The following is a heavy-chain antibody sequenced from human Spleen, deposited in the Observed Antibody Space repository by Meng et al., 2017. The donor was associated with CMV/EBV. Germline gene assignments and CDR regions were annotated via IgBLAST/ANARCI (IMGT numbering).Heavy chain of an antibody. CDR3: ARPPHSSGYYVDY. CDR2: INPNSGGT. V-gene: IGHV1-2*02. Sequence: QVQLVQAGDEGKKPGASVKVSCKASGYTFTGYYMHWVRQAPGQGLEWMGWINPNSGGTNYAQKFQGRVTMTRDTSISTAYMELSRLRSDDTAVYYCARPPHSSGYYVDYWGQGTLVTVSS. D-gene: IGHD3-22*01. J-gene: IGHJ4*02. CDR1: GYTFTGYY.